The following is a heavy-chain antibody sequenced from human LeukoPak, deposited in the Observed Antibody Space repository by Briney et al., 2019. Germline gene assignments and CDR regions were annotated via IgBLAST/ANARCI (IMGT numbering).Heavy chain of an antibody. V-gene: IGHV3-11*06. D-gene: IGHD6-13*01. CDR1: GFTFSDYY. J-gene: IGHJ5*02. CDR3: ARISSSWPGNNWFDP. Sequence: GGSLRLSCAASGFTFSDYYMSWIRQAPGKGLEWVSYISSSSSYTNYADSVKGRFTISRDNAKNSLYLRMNSLRAEDTAVYYCARISSSWPGNNWFDPWGQGTLVTVSS. CDR2: ISSSSSYT.